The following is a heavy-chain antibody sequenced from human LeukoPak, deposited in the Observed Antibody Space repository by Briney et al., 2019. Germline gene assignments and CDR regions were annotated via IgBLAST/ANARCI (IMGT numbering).Heavy chain of an antibody. CDR2: ISSSSSYI. J-gene: IGHJ3*02. D-gene: IGHD6-13*01. CDR3: ARDRSSYSSSWSYAFDI. CDR1: GFTFSSYS. V-gene: IGHV3-21*01. Sequence: PGGSLRLSCAASGFTFSSYSMNWVRQAPGKGLEWVSSISSSSSYIYYADSVKGRFTISRDNAKNSLYLQMNSLRAEDTAVYYCARDRSSYSSSWSYAFDIWGQGTMVTVSS.